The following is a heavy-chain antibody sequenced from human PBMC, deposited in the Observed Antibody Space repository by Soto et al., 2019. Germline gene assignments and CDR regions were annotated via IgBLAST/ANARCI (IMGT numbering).Heavy chain of an antibody. CDR2: IYYSGST. CDR1: GGSISSGGYY. CDR3: ARGLITGSHYSGGWYYFDS. J-gene: IGHJ4*02. V-gene: IGHV4-31*03. D-gene: IGHD6-19*01. Sequence: PSETLSLTCTVSGGSISSGGYYWSWIRQHPGKGLEWIGYIYYSGSTYYNPSLKSRVTISVDTPKSQFSLKLSSVTAADTAVYYCARGLITGSHYSGGWYYFDSWGQGTQVTVSS.